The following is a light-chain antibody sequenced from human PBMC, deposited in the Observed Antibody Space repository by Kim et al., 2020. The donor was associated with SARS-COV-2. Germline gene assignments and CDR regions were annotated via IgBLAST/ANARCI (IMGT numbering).Light chain of an antibody. CDR1: QSVSNY. Sequence: DIQMTQSPSSLSASVGDRVTITCRTSQSVSNYLNWYQQNPGKAPNLLIYAASSSQSGVPSRFSGSGSGTEFTLTISSLQPEDFATYYCQQTYSSPKTFGQGTKVDIK. CDR2: AAS. V-gene: IGKV1-39*01. J-gene: IGKJ1*01. CDR3: QQTYSSPKT.